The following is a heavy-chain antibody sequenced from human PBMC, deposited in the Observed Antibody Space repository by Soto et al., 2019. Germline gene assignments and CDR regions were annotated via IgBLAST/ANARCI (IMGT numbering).Heavy chain of an antibody. CDR3: VRITKYSLAFYYYGMDV. Sequence: AESLKISCEVFGCTFTFYWIAWVRQTPGKGLEWMGIIYGDDSYTRYSPSFQGQVTISADTSITTAYLQWSSLKASDTVTYYCVRITKYSLAFYYYGMDVWGQGTTVTVSS. CDR1: GCTFTFYW. D-gene: IGHD4-4*01. J-gene: IGHJ6*02. CDR2: IYGDDSYT. V-gene: IGHV5-51*01.